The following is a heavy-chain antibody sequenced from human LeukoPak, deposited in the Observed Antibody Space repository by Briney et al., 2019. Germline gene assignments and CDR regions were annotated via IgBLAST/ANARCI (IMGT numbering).Heavy chain of an antibody. CDR2: IYPGDSDT. Sequence: GESLKISCQGSGYSFTSYWIAWVRQLPGKGLEWMAIIYPGDSDTRYSPSFQGQVTISADKSISTAYLQWSSLKASDTAMYYCARLDILTGNFDYWGQGTPVTASS. J-gene: IGHJ4*02. CDR3: ARLDILTGNFDY. D-gene: IGHD3-9*01. V-gene: IGHV5-51*01. CDR1: GYSFTSYW.